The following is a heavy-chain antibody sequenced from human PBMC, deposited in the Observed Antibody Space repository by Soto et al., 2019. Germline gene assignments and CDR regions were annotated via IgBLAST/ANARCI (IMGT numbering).Heavy chain of an antibody. CDR3: ARHAYHYDTYSFGY. CDR1: GYTFTSYW. D-gene: IGHD3-22*01. CDR2: IYPSNSET. V-gene: IGHV5-51*01. Sequence: GESVKISFKASGYTFTSYWIGWVRQMPGKGLEWMGIIYPSNSETRFSPSFQGQVTLSADKYIFTAYLQWSSLKASDTAIYYCARHAYHYDTYSFGYWGQGTLVTVSS. J-gene: IGHJ4*02.